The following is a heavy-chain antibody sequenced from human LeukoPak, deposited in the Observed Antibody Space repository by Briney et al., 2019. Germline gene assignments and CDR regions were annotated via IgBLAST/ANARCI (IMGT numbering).Heavy chain of an antibody. D-gene: IGHD6-19*01. J-gene: IGHJ4*02. CDR1: GGSISSYY. CDR2: IYYSGST. CDR3: ARAYSPGYSSGWLDY. Sequence: PSETLSLTCTVSGGSISSYYWSWIRQPPGKGLEWIGYIYYSGSTNYNPSLKSRVTISVDTSKNQFSLKLSSVTAADTAVYYCARAYSPGYSSGWLDYWGQGTLVTVSS. V-gene: IGHV4-59*01.